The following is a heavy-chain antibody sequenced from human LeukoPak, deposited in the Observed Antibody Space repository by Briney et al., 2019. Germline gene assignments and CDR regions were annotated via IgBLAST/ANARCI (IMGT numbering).Heavy chain of an antibody. Sequence: ASVNVSCTASGYTFTDYFIHWVRQAPGQGLEWMGWINPNVGVTSNAQNFQGRVTMTRDTSISTAYMELSRLRSDDTAVYYCARVITGAVAYAYWGQGTLVTVSS. J-gene: IGHJ4*02. CDR3: ARVITGAVAYAY. CDR1: GYTFTDYF. CDR2: INPNVGVT. D-gene: IGHD1-20*01. V-gene: IGHV1-2*02.